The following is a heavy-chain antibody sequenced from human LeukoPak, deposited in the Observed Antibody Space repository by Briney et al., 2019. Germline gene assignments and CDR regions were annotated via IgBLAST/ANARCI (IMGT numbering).Heavy chain of an antibody. Sequence: ASVKVSFTASGYTFSSYGINWVRQAPGQGLEWMGWISSYSGNTNYAQKLQGRVTMTTDTSTSTAYMELRSLRSDDTAVYYCARDHGDPDYWGQGTLVTVSS. V-gene: IGHV1-18*01. J-gene: IGHJ4*02. D-gene: IGHD4-17*01. CDR3: ARDHGDPDY. CDR2: ISSYSGNT. CDR1: GYTFSSYG.